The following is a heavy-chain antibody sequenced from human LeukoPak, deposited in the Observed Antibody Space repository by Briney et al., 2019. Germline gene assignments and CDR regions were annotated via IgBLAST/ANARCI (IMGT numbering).Heavy chain of an antibody. CDR3: AKGLPGRQFFGY. V-gene: IGHV1-18*01. D-gene: IGHD6-6*01. Sequence: ASVKVSCKASGGTFSSYTISWVRQAPGQGLEWMGWISAYNGNTDYAQKFQGRVTMTTDTSTNTAYMELRSLRSDDTAIYYCAKGLPGRQFFGYWGQGTLVAVSS. CDR2: ISAYNGNT. J-gene: IGHJ4*02. CDR1: GGTFSSYT.